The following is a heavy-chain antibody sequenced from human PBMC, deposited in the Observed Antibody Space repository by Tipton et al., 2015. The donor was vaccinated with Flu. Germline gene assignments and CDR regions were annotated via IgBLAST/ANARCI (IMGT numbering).Heavy chain of an antibody. CDR1: GGSISSGDYY. CDR3: ARGATIFGVVISPPAMDV. Sequence: TLSLTCTVSGGSISSGDYYWSWIRQPPGKGLEWIGYIYYSGSTYYNPSLKSRVTTSVDTSKNQFSLKLSSVTAADTAVYYCARGATIFGVVISPPAMDVWGQGTTVTFSS. V-gene: IGHV4-30-4*01. D-gene: IGHD3-3*01. J-gene: IGHJ6*02. CDR2: IYYSGST.